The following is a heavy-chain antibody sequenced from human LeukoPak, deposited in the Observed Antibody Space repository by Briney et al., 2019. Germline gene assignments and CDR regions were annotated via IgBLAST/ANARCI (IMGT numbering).Heavy chain of an antibody. CDR3: ARGIVVQPSANWFDP. CDR2: IIPIFGTA. D-gene: IGHD2-2*01. Sequence: GASVKVSCKASGGTFSSYAISWVRQAPGQGLEWMGGIIPIFGTANYAQKFQGRVTITRGTSANTAYMELSSLRFEDTAVYYCARGIVVQPSANWFDPWGQGTPVTVSS. J-gene: IGHJ5*02. V-gene: IGHV1-69*06. CDR1: GGTFSSYA.